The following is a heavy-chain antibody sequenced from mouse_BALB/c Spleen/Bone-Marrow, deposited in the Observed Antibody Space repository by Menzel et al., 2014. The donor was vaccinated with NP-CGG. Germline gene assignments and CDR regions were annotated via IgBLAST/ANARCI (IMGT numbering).Heavy chain of an antibody. CDR1: GFTFTDYY. V-gene: IGHV7-3*02. D-gene: IGHD1-3*01. J-gene: IGHJ1*01. Sequence: EVQLVESGGGLVQPGGSLRLSCATSGFTFTDYYMNWVRQPPGKALEWLGFIRNKDYGHTTAYSASVKGRLTISRDNAQNSLYHQMNTLIAEDSATYYCARDRRDNQSSYGYFDVWGAGTPVTVSS. CDR3: ARDRRDNQSSYGYFDV. CDR2: IRNKDYGHTT.